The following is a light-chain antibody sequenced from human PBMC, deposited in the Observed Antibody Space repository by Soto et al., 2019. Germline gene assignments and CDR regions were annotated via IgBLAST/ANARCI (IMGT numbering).Light chain of an antibody. CDR3: QSYVSSLSGFYV. J-gene: IGLJ1*01. Sequence: QAVLTQPPSVSGAPGQRVTISCTGSSSNIGAGYDVHWYQQLPGTAPKLLIYGNSNRPSGVPDRFSGSKSGTSASLSITGLHAEDEADYYYQSYVSSLSGFYVFVTGTKVTVL. V-gene: IGLV1-40*01. CDR1: SSNIGAGYD. CDR2: GNS.